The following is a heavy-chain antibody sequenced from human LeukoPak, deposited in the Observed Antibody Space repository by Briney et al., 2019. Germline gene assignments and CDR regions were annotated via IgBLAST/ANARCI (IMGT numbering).Heavy chain of an antibody. D-gene: IGHD2-2*02. Sequence: SETLSLTCAVYGGSFSGYYWSWIRQPPGKGLEWIGEINHSGSTNYNPSLKSRVTISVDTSKNQFSLKLSSVTAADTAVYYCARESRSPHCSSTSCSTYYYYYGMDVWGQGITVTVSS. CDR2: INHSGST. CDR1: GGSFSGYY. V-gene: IGHV4-34*01. J-gene: IGHJ6*02. CDR3: ARESRSPHCSSTSCSTYYYYYGMDV.